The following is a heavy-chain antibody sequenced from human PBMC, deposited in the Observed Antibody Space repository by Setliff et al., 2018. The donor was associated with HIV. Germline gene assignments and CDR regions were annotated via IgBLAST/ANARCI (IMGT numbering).Heavy chain of an antibody. CDR3: ARDHCSSSGCYEYPYYGMDV. D-gene: IGHD2-2*01. Sequence: ASVKVSCKASGYTFTGYYMHWVRQAPGQGLEWMGWINPNSGGTTYAQKFQGGVTMTRDTSISTAYMEVSRLRSDDTAVYYCARDHCSSSGCYEYPYYGMDVWGQGTTVTVSS. J-gene: IGHJ6*02. CDR2: INPNSGGT. V-gene: IGHV1-2*02. CDR1: GYTFTGYY.